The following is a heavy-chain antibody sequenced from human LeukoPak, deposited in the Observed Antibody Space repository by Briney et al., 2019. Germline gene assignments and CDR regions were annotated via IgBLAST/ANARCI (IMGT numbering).Heavy chain of an antibody. CDR2: ISSSSSTI. D-gene: IGHD3-10*01. CDR1: GFTFSNYN. CDR3: TRKGVFDY. V-gene: IGHV3-48*04. J-gene: IGHJ4*02. Sequence: PGGSLRLSCAASGFTFSNYNTNWVRQAPGKGLEWVSYISSSSSTIYYANSVKGRFTISRDNAKNSLYLQMNSLSAEDTAVYYCTRKGVFDYWGQGTLVTVSS.